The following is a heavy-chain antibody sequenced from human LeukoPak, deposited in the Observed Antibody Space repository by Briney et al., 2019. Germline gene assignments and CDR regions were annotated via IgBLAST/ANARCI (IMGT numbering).Heavy chain of an antibody. V-gene: IGHV3-48*02. CDR2: ISSSSSTI. CDR1: GFTFSSYG. J-gene: IGHJ4*02. Sequence: GGSLRLSCAASGFTFSSYGMNWLRQAPGKGLEWVSYISSSSSTIYYADSVKGRFTISRDNAKNSLYLQMNSLRDEDTAVYYCARDRLDGQGWYFDYWGQGTLVTVSS. CDR3: ARDRLDGQGWYFDY. D-gene: IGHD5-24*01.